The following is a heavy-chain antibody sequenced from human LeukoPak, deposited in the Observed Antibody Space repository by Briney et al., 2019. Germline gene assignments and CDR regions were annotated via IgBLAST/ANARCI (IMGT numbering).Heavy chain of an antibody. CDR3: ARDVVPAAVGRWYFDL. V-gene: IGHV4-39*07. CDR2: IYYSGST. J-gene: IGHJ2*01. Sequence: SETLSLTCTVSGGSISSSSYYWGWIRQPPGKGLEWIGSIYYSGSTYYNPSLKSRVTISVDTSKNQFSLKLSSVTAADTAVYYCARDVVPAAVGRWYFDLWGRGTLVTVSS. D-gene: IGHD2-2*01. CDR1: GGSISSSSYY.